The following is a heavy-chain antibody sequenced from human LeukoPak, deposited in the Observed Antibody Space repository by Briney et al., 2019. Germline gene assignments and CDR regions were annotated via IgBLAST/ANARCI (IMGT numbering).Heavy chain of an antibody. CDR1: GGSITSSGYY. J-gene: IGHJ3*02. D-gene: IGHD3-10*01. CDR3: ARHYHYGSGRYMPFDI. Sequence: SETLSLTCPVSGGSITSSGYYWGWIRQPPGKGLEWIGSIFYSGNTFYNPSLKSRVTISVDTAKNQFSLKLSSVTAADTSMYFCARHYHYGSGRYMPFDIWGQGTMVTVSS. V-gene: IGHV4-39*01. CDR2: IFYSGNT.